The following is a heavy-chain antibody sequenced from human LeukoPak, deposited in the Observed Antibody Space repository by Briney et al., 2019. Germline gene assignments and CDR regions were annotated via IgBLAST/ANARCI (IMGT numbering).Heavy chain of an antibody. CDR3: ARGQFGVVIKGWFDP. V-gene: IGHV4-34*01. CDR1: GGSFSGYY. Sequence: KPSETLSLTCAVYGGSFSGYYWSWIRQPPGKGLEWIGEINHSGSTNYNPSLKSRVTISVDTSKNQFSLKLSSVTAADTAVYYCARGQFGVVIKGWFDPWGQGTLVTVSS. J-gene: IGHJ5*02. CDR2: INHSGST. D-gene: IGHD3-3*01.